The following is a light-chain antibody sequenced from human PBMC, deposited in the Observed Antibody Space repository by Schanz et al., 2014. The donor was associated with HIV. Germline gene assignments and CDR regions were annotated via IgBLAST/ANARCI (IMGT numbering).Light chain of an antibody. CDR3: CSDTRTGTLI. V-gene: IGLV2-18*02. CDR2: EVS. Sequence: QSALTQPPSVSGSPGQSVTISCTGTSSDIGTYNRVSWYQQSPGTAPKFLIYEVSDRPSGIPDRFSGSKSGNTASLTISGLQAEDEADYFCCSDTRTGTLIFGGGTKLTVL. CDR1: SSDIGTYNR. J-gene: IGLJ2*01.